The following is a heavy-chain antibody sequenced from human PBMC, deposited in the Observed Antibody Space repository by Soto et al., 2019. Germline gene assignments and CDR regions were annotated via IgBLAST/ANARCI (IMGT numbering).Heavy chain of an antibody. V-gene: IGHV4-59*01. CDR2: IYYSGTT. Sequence: QVQLQESGPGLVKPSETLSLTCTVSGGSISSYYWSWIRQPPGKGLEWIGYIYYSGTTSYNPSLKSRVTISINTSKNQFSLKLSSVTAADTAVYYCAREDSRWFDPWGQGTLVTVSS. CDR1: GGSISSYY. CDR3: AREDSRWFDP. J-gene: IGHJ5*02.